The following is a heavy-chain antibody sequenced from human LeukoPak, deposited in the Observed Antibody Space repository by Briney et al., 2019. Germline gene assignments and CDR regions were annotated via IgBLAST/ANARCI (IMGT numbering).Heavy chain of an antibody. V-gene: IGHV3-66*01. J-gene: IGHJ3*01. CDR2: LYSGGDS. CDR3: ATGVGATKIDAFDL. CDR1: GFTMFTHY. D-gene: IGHD1-26*01. Sequence: PGGSLRLSCVASGFTMFTHYMSWVRQAPGKGLEWVSVLYSGGDSYYADSVKGRFSISRADSKNTLFLQMDSLRAEDTAVYYCATGVGATKIDAFDLWGQGTMVSVSS.